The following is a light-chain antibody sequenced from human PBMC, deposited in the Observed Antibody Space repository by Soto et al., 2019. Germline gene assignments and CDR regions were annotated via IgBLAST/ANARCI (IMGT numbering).Light chain of an antibody. Sequence: SYELTQHPSVSGAPGQTASITCGGANIGIKAVHWYKQKAGQAPELVVYSDRDRPSGIPGRFSGSNSGSTATLTISRVEAGDEADYYCQVRESPSDHSVVFGGGTKLTVL. CDR2: SDR. V-gene: IGLV3-21*02. CDR1: NIGIKA. J-gene: IGLJ3*02. CDR3: QVRESPSDHSVV.